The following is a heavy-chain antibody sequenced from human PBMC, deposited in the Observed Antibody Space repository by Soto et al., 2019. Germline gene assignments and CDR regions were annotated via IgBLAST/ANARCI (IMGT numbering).Heavy chain of an antibody. CDR2: IFWDDDK. CDR3: ESILTATGGHFDS. Sequence: XGPTRVNPTQTLPLSCSFSGFSLTTSGVGVGWVRQSPEKALEWLALIFWDDDKRYSPSLRSRLTIAKDTSKNQVVLTLTNVEPVDTATYYCESILTATGGHFDSWGQGALVTVSS. CDR1: GFSLTTSGVG. J-gene: IGHJ4*02. V-gene: IGHV2-5*02. D-gene: IGHD2-8*02.